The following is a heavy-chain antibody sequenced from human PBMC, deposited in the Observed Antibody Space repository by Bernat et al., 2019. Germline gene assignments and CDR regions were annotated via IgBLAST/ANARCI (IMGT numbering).Heavy chain of an antibody. Sequence: EVQLVESGGGFVQSGGSLRLSCAASGFSFSSYAMYWVRQAPGKGLEWVSAISGSGDSTYYADSVKGRFSIPRDSSKNTLNLQLNSLRAEDTAIFYCARDVGPTVMVQGVISPWGQGTLVTVSS. CDR1: GFSFSSYA. V-gene: IGHV3-23*04. CDR3: ARDVGPTVMVQGVISP. CDR2: ISGSGDST. J-gene: IGHJ5*02. D-gene: IGHD3-10*01.